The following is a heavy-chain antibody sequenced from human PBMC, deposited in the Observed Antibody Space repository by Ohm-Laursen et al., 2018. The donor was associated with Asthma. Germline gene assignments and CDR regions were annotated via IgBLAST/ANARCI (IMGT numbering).Heavy chain of an antibody. CDR3: ARDVMEWYLPAFDF. CDR1: GFTFNNSW. D-gene: IGHD3-3*01. J-gene: IGHJ4*02. Sequence: GSLRLSCAASGFTFNNSWMHWVRQAPGKGLAWVSRINSDGNTTNYADSVNGRFTVSRDDSKNTLYLQMNSLRPDDTAVYYCARDVMEWYLPAFDFWGQGTLVTVSS. V-gene: IGHV3-74*01. CDR2: INSDGNTT.